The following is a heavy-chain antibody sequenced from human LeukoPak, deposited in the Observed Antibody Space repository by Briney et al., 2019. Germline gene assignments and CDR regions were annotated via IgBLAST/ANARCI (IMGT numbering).Heavy chain of an antibody. CDR3: VKEHFTSSSWSPFDH. Sequence: GGSLRLSCATSGFTFYSHGMHWVRQAPGKGLEWVTVIRYDGSDKYYVDSVKGRFTVSRDNSKNTLYLQLTSLTTEDTALYYCVKEHFTSSSWSPFDHWGQGTLVTVSS. CDR2: IRYDGSDK. J-gene: IGHJ4*02. V-gene: IGHV3-30*02. CDR1: GFTFYSHG. D-gene: IGHD6-13*01.